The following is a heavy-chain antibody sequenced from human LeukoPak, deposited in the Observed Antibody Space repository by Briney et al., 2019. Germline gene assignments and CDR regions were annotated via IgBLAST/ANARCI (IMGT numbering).Heavy chain of an antibody. V-gene: IGHV1-69*13. D-gene: IGHD4-23*01. Sequence: SVKVSCKASGGTFSSYAISWVRQASGQGLEWMGGIIPIFGTANYAQKFQGRVTITADESTSTAYMELSSLRSEDTAVYYCARGATKLGGNYRRLYYGMDVWGQGTTVTVSS. CDR1: GGTFSSYA. CDR3: ARGATKLGGNYRRLYYGMDV. J-gene: IGHJ6*02. CDR2: IIPIFGTA.